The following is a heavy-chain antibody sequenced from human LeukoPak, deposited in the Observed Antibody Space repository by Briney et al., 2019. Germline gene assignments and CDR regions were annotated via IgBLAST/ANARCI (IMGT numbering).Heavy chain of an antibody. CDR3: ARDESGDNDAFDI. CDR2: ISGSSNYI. CDR1: GFTFSDYT. V-gene: IGHV3-21*01. J-gene: IGHJ3*02. D-gene: IGHD2-21*01. Sequence: GGSLRLSCAASGFTFSDYTMNWVRLAPGKGLEWVSSISGSSNYIYYADSVKGRFTIPRGNAKNSLYLQMNSLRVEDTAVYYCARDESGDNDAFDIWGQGTMVTVSS.